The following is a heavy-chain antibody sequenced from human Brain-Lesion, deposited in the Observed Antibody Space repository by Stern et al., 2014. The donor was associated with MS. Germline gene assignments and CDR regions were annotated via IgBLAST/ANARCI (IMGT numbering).Heavy chain of an antibody. V-gene: IGHV4-4*02. CDR1: GGSISSSNW. J-gene: IGHJ4*02. Sequence: QVQLQESGPGLVKPSGTLSLTCAVSGGSISSSNWWSWVRQSPGKGLEWIGESDHSGSTIYNPSLQSRVTGSVDTSKNSFSLHPRSVTAADTAVYFFARFPASRPHVFDSWGQGTLVTVSS. CDR2: SDHSGST. D-gene: IGHD6-13*01. CDR3: ARFPASRPHVFDS.